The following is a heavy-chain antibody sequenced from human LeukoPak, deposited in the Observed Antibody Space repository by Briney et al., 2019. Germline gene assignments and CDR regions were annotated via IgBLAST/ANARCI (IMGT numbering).Heavy chain of an antibody. D-gene: IGHD3-16*02. CDR3: ARTPLSYGYYYYYMDV. CDR1: GGSFSGYY. V-gene: IGHV4-59*10. J-gene: IGHJ6*03. CDR2: IYTSGST. Sequence: SETLSLACAVYGGSFSGYYWSWIRQPAGKGLEWIGRIYTSGSTNYNPSLKSRVTMSVDTSKNQFSLKLSSVTAADTAVYYCARTPLSYGYYYYYMDVWGKGTTVTISS.